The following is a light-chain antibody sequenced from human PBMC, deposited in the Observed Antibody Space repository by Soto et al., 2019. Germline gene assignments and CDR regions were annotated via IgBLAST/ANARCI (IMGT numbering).Light chain of an antibody. CDR2: WAS. J-gene: IGKJ3*01. V-gene: IGKV4-1*01. CDR1: QTLFYSSNNRSY. CDR3: QQYYSSPLFT. Sequence: DIVMTQSPDSLAVSLGETATINCRSSQTLFYSSNNRSYLAWFQHKSGQPPKMIIFWASTRDAGVPDRFSGSGSGTDFTLTISRLQPEDVAVYYCQQYYSSPLFTFGPGTRVQIK.